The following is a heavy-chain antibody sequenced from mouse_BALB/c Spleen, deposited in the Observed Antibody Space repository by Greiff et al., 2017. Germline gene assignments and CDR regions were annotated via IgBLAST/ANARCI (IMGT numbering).Heavy chain of an antibody. CDR1: GYSITSGYY. CDR3: ARLWDYDEAY. V-gene: IGHV3-6*02. J-gene: IGHJ3*01. D-gene: IGHD2-4*01. CDR2: ISYDGSN. Sequence: EESGPGLVKPSQSLSLTCSVTGYSITSGYYWNWIRQFPGNKLEWMGYISYDGSNNYNPSLKNRISITRDTSKNQFFLKLNSVTTEDTATYYCARLWDYDEAYWGQGTLVTVSA.